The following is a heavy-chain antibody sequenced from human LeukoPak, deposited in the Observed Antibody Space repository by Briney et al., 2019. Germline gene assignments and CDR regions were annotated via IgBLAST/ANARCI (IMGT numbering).Heavy chain of an antibody. J-gene: IGHJ3*02. CDR1: GGSFSGYY. CDR3: ARVGWLEGAFDI. CDR2: IYYSGST. Sequence: PSETLSLTCAVYGGSFSGYYWSWIRQPPGKGLEWIGSIYYSGSTNYNPSLKSRVTISLDTSKNQFSLKLSSVTAADTAVYYCARVGWLEGAFDIWGQGTMVTVSS. V-gene: IGHV4-59*01. D-gene: IGHD3-3*01.